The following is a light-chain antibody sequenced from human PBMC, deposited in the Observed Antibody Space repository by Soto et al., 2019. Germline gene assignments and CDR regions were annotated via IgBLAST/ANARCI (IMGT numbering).Light chain of an antibody. CDR3: QLANSFPT. V-gene: IGKV1-12*01. CDR2: AAS. Sequence: DIQMTQSPSSVSASVGDRVTITCRASQPISSWLAWYQQKPGEAPKLLIFAASTLQSGVPSRFSGRGAGTHFTLTIRRLQPEDSAFYYCQLANSFPTFGRGTRVDLK. J-gene: IGKJ4*01. CDR1: QPISSW.